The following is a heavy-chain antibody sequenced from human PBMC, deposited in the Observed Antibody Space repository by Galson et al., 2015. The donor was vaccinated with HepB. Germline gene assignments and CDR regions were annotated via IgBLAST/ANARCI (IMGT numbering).Heavy chain of an antibody. CDR3: AKSLYDLYYYYMDV. CDR1: GFTFSSYG. CDR2: IWYDGSNK. D-gene: IGHD3-3*01. V-gene: IGHV3-33*06. Sequence: SLRLSCAASGFTFSSYGMHWVRQAPGKGLEWVAVIWYDGSNKYYADSVKGRFTISKDNSKHTLYLQMNSLRAEDTAVYYCAKSLYDLYYYYMDVWGKGTTVTVSS. J-gene: IGHJ6*03.